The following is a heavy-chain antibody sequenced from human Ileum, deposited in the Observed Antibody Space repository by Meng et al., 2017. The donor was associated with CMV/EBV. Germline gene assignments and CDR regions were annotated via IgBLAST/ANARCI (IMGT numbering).Heavy chain of an antibody. CDR2: IFSDDRK. CDR3: THRPGYCSGGTCYGNFDY. V-gene: IGHV2-5*02. D-gene: IGHD2-15*01. Sequence: LSTSGVGVGWIRQPPGEALEWLALIFSDDRKCYSPSLKNRLTITKDTSKNQVVLTMTNMDPVDTATYYCTHRPGYCSGGTCYGNFDYWGQGALVTVSS. CDR1: LSTSGVG. J-gene: IGHJ4*02.